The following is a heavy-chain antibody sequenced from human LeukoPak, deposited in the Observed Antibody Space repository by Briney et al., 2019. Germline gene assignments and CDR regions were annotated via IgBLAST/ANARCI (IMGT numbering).Heavy chain of an antibody. CDR2: IYYGGST. J-gene: IGHJ5*02. CDR3: ARDPGGDFWSGYYRFWPKFDP. D-gene: IGHD3-3*01. V-gene: IGHV4-39*02. Sequence: SETLSLTCTVSGGSISSSDYYWGWIRQPPGKGLEWIGSIYYGGSTYYNPSLKSRVTISVDTSMNQFSLKLSFVTTAATAVYYCARDPGGDFWSGYYRFWPKFDPWGQGTLVTVSS. CDR1: GGSISSSDYY.